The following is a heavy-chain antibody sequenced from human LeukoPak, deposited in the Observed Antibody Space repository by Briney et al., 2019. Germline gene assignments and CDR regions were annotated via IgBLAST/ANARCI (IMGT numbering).Heavy chain of an antibody. D-gene: IGHD2-2*01. Sequence: GGSLRLSCAVSGFTVSSNYMSWVRQAPGKGLEWVSIIYSGGSTYYADSVKGRFTISRDNSKNTLFLQMNSLRAEDTAVYYCASNLVVPHYYYMDVWGKGTTVTVSS. CDR3: ASNLVVPHYYYMDV. J-gene: IGHJ6*03. CDR2: IYSGGST. CDR1: GFTVSSNY. V-gene: IGHV3-66*01.